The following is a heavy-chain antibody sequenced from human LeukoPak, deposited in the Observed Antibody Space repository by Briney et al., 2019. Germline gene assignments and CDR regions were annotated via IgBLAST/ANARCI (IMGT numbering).Heavy chain of an antibody. CDR2: INHSGST. CDR3: ARREGTSSWYRRSYNWFDP. V-gene: IGHV4-34*01. CDR1: GGSFSGYY. J-gene: IGHJ5*02. D-gene: IGHD6-13*01. Sequence: SETLSLTCAVYGGSFSGYYWSWIRQPPGKGLEWIGEINHSGSTNYNPSLKSRVTISVDTSKNQFSLKLSSVTAADTAVYYCARREGTSSWYRRSYNWFDPWGQGTLVTVSS.